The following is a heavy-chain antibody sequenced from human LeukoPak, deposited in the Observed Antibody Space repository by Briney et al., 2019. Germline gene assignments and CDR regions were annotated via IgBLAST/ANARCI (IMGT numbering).Heavy chain of an antibody. Sequence: GGSLRLSCAASAFTFSNDWMCWVRQAPGKGLEWVANINQDESKKYYADSVKGRFTISRDNAKNSLYLQMSSLTAEDTAIYYCARDHAYRADYWGQGTLVTVSS. CDR2: INQDESKK. D-gene: IGHD2-2*01. J-gene: IGHJ4*02. V-gene: IGHV3-7*01. CDR3: ARDHAYRADY. CDR1: AFTFSNDW.